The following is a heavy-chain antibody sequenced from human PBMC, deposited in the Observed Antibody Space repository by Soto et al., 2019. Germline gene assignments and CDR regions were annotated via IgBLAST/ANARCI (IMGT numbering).Heavy chain of an antibody. V-gene: IGHV1-69*02. D-gene: IGHD3-10*01. CDR3: ASSYGSGYRAFDY. J-gene: IGHJ4*02. Sequence: QFQLVHSGAEVKRPGSSVKVSCKASGDTFNFYSINWVRQAPGLGLEWMGRVNPIVSKSIYAQKLQGRVTMTTAKSMSEAFMELSILRSEDTAIYYCASSYGSGYRAFDYWGPGALVTVSS. CDR1: GDTFNFYS. CDR2: VNPIVSKS.